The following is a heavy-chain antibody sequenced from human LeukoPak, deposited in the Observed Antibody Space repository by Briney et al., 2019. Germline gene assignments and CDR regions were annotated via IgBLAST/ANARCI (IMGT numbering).Heavy chain of an antibody. CDR3: ARDRSGYTYGYRHYYYGMDV. D-gene: IGHD5-18*01. V-gene: IGHV3-30-3*01. CDR1: GFTFSTYA. Sequence: AGGSLRLSCAASGFTFSTYAMHWVRQAPGKGLGWVAVISYDGSNKYYAASVKGRFTISRDNSKKTLDVQMNSLRGEDTAVYYCARDRSGYTYGYRHYYYGMDVWGQGTTDTVSS. CDR2: ISYDGSNK. J-gene: IGHJ6*02.